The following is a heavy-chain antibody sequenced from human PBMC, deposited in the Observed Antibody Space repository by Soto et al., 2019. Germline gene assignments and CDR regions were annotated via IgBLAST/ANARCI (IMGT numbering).Heavy chain of an antibody. V-gene: IGHV1-69*02. J-gene: IGHJ4*02. Sequence: QVQLVQSGAEVKKPGSSVKVSCKASGGTFSSYTISWVRQAPGQGLEWMGRIIPILGIANYAQKFQGRVTITADKSTSTAYRELSSLRSEDTAVYYCARGDGSGSYYSHWGQGTLVTVSS. CDR3: ARGDGSGSYYSH. D-gene: IGHD3-10*01. CDR1: GGTFSSYT. CDR2: IIPILGIA.